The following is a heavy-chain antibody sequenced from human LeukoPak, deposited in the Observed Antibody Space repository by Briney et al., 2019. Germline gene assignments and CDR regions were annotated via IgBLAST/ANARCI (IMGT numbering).Heavy chain of an antibody. J-gene: IGHJ3*02. CDR1: GYTFTSYY. Sequence: GASVKVSCKASGYTFTSYYMHWVRQAPGQGLEWMGIINPSGGSTSYAQKFQGRVTMTRDTSTSTVYMELSSLRSEDTAVYYCARYGFSSSWQGGWHAFDIWGQGTMVTVSS. V-gene: IGHV1-46*01. D-gene: IGHD6-13*01. CDR2: INPSGGST. CDR3: ARYGFSSSWQGGWHAFDI.